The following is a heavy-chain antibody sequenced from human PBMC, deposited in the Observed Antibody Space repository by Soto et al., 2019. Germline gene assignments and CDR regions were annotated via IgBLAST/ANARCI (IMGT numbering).Heavy chain of an antibody. CDR1: GGIFSSYA. D-gene: IGHD6-19*01. CDR2: IIPIFGTA. Sequence: SVKVSCKASGGIFSSYAISWVRQAPGQGLEWMGGIIPIFGTANYAQKFQGRVTITADESTSTAYMELSSLRSEDTAVYYCTRERVSSGWYDYWGQGTLVTVSS. CDR3: TRERVSSGWYDY. V-gene: IGHV1-69*13. J-gene: IGHJ4*02.